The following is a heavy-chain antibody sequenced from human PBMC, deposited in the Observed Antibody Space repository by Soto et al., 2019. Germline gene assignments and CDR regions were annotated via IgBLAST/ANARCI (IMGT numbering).Heavy chain of an antibody. CDR2: ISGSGGST. V-gene: IGHV3-23*01. Sequence: PGGSLRLSCAASGFTFSSYAMSWVRQAPGKGLEWVSAISGSGGSTYYADSVKGRFTISRDNSKNTLYLQMNSLRAEDTAVYYCAKESPVSIAVAGTQFVPYWGQGTLVTVSS. J-gene: IGHJ4*02. D-gene: IGHD6-19*01. CDR3: AKESPVSIAVAGTQFVPY. CDR1: GFTFSSYA.